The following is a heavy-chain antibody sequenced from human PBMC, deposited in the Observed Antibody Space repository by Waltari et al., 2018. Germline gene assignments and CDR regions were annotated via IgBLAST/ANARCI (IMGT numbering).Heavy chain of an antibody. D-gene: IGHD6-6*01. CDR2: VSYDGKNV. CDR3: AREAWSSGASEGVDFYYYMDV. CDR1: GFTFSGYA. V-gene: IGHV3-30*04. Sequence: QVQLVESGGGVVQPGRSLRLSCAASGFTFSGYAIHWVRKAPGKGLEGVAVVSYDGKNVYSEDVVKGRFTIFGDNPKNTLYLQSNSRRAENTAVYYWAREAWSSGASEGVDFYYYMDVWGKGTTVTVSS. J-gene: IGHJ6*03.